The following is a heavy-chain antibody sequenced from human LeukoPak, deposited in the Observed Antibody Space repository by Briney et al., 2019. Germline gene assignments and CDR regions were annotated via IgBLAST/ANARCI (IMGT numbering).Heavy chain of an antibody. V-gene: IGHV4-30-4*08. CDR3: AREAHDYGEYYFDY. Sequence: SQTLSLTCTVSGGSISSGDYYWSWIRQPPGKGLEWIGYIYYSGSTYYNPSLKSRVTISVDTSKNQFSLKLSSVTAADTAVYYCAREAHDYGEYYFDYWGQGTLVTVSS. CDR1: GGSISSGDYY. J-gene: IGHJ4*02. CDR2: IYYSGST. D-gene: IGHD4-17*01.